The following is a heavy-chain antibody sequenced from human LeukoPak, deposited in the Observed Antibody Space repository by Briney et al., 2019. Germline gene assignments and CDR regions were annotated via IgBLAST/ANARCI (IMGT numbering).Heavy chain of an antibody. CDR2: IYYSGST. Sequence: SETLSLTCTVSGGSISSHYWSWIRQPPGKGLEWIGYIYYSGSTNYNPSHKSRVTISVDTSKNQFSLKLSSVTAADTAVYYCARALTRSGYLVDYYYYMDVWGKGTTVTFSS. CDR1: GGSISSHY. D-gene: IGHD3-22*01. CDR3: ARALTRSGYLVDYYYYMDV. V-gene: IGHV4-59*11. J-gene: IGHJ6*03.